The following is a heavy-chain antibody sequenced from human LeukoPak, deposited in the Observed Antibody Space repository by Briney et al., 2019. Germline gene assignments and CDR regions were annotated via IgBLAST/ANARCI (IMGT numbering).Heavy chain of an antibody. CDR2: MNPNSGNT. CDR1: GYTFTSYD. Sequence: GASVKVSCKASGYTFTSYDINWVRQATGQGLEWMGWMNPNSGNTGYAQKFQGRVTMTRNTSISTAYMELRSLRSEDTAVYYCARDYYDSSGYDTYYYYYGMDVWGQGTTVTVSS. J-gene: IGHJ6*02. CDR3: ARDYYDSSGYDTYYYYYGMDV. V-gene: IGHV1-8*01. D-gene: IGHD3-22*01.